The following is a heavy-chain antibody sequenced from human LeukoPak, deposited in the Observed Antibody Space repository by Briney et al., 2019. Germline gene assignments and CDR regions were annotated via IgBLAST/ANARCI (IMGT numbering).Heavy chain of an antibody. D-gene: IGHD2-2*01. J-gene: IGHJ6*03. CDR2: IYTSGST. V-gene: IGHV4-61*02. CDR3: ARVFVVVPAAMDDYYYYYMDV. Sequence: SETLSLTCTVSGGSISSGSYYWSWIRPPAGKGLEWIGRIYTSGSTHYNPSLKSLFTISVDTSKNQFSLKLSSVTAADTAVYYCARVFVVVPAAMDDYYYYYMDVWGKGTTVTISS. CDR1: GGSISSGSYY.